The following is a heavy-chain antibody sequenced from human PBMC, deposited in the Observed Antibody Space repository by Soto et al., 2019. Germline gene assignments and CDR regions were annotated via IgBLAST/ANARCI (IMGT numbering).Heavy chain of an antibody. Sequence: QVQLQESGPGLVKPSETLSLTCTVSGGSISSYYWSWIRQPPGKGLEWIGYIYYSGGTNYNPSLNSRVTVSVDTSKNQFSLKLGSVTAADTAVYYCARGRGGWFINQLLNSFDIWGQGTMVTVSS. CDR2: IYYSGGT. V-gene: IGHV4-59*01. J-gene: IGHJ3*02. D-gene: IGHD2-2*01. CDR3: ARGRGGWFINQLLNSFDI. CDR1: GGSISSYY.